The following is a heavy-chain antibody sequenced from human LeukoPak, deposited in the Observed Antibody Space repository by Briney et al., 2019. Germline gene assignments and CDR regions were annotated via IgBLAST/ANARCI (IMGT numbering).Heavy chain of an antibody. CDR3: ARGVYYYYDSSGYYYVALFDY. D-gene: IGHD3-22*01. CDR2: IYYSGST. J-gene: IGHJ4*02. Sequence: SETLSLTCTVSGGSISSYYWSWIRQPPGKGLEWIGYIYYSGSTNYNPSLTSRVTISVDPSKNQFSLKLSSVTAADTAVYYCARGVYYYYDSSGYYYVALFDYWGQGTLVTVSS. V-gene: IGHV4-59*01. CDR1: GGSISSYY.